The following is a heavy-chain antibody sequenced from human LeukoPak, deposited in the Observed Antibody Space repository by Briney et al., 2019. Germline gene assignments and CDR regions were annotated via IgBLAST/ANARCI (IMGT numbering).Heavy chain of an antibody. J-gene: IGHJ4*02. D-gene: IGHD3-10*01. Sequence: GGSLRLSCAASGFTFSSYAMHWVRQAPGKGLEWVAVISYDGSNKYYADSVKGRFTISRDNSKNTLYLQMNSLRAEDTAVYYCARDGSGSYFTKSVFDYWGQGTLVTVSS. CDR3: ARDGSGSYFTKSVFDY. V-gene: IGHV3-30*04. CDR2: ISYDGSNK. CDR1: GFTFSSYA.